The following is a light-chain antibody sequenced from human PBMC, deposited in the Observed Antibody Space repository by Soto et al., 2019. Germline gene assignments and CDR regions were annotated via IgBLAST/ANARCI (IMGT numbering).Light chain of an antibody. CDR2: GAA. CDR3: QQYGSSPRT. V-gene: IGKV3-20*01. Sequence: EIVLTQSPGTLSLSPGERATVSCRASQSVSSSYLSWYQQKPGQAPRLLIYGAASRATGIPDRFSGSGSGSDFNLFISRLEPEDFAVYYCQQYGSSPRTFGQGTKVEIK. CDR1: QSVSSSY. J-gene: IGKJ1*01.